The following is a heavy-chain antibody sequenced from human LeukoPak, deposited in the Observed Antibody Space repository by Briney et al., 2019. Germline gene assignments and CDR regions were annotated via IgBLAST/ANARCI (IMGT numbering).Heavy chain of an antibody. D-gene: IGHD3-10*01. J-gene: IGHJ4*02. CDR3: AKDTMVRGVLELYYFDY. CDR1: GFTLSTYA. Sequence: GGSLRLSCAASGFTLSTYAMSWVRQAPGKGLEWVSAISGSGGSTYYADSVKGRFTISRDNSKNTLYLQMNSLRAEDTAVYYCAKDTMVRGVLELYYFDYWGQGTLVTVSS. V-gene: IGHV3-23*01. CDR2: ISGSGGST.